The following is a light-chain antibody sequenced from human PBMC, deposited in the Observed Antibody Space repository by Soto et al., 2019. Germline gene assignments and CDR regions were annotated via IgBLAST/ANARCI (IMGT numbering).Light chain of an antibody. CDR1: QSVSSN. V-gene: IGKV3-15*01. CDR3: QQYNNCPPALT. CDR2: GAS. Sequence: EIVMTQSPATLSVSPGERATLSCRASQSVSSNLAWYQQKPGQAPRLLIYGASTRSTGIPARFSGSGSGTEFTLTISSLQSEDFAVSYCQQYNNCPPALTFGGGTKVEIK. J-gene: IGKJ4*01.